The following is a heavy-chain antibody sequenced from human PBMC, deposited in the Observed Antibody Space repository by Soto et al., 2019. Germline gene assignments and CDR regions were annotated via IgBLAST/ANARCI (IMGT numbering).Heavy chain of an antibody. CDR3: ARNYDFWSGYYGMDV. V-gene: IGHV3-13*01. J-gene: IGHJ6*02. D-gene: IGHD3-3*01. CDR1: GFTFSSYD. CDR2: IGTAGDT. Sequence: PGGSLRLSCAASGFTFSSYDMHWVRQATGKGLEWVSAIGTAGDTYYPGSVKGRFTISRENAKNSLYLQMNSLRAGDTAVYYCARNYDFWSGYYGMDVWGQGTTVTVSS.